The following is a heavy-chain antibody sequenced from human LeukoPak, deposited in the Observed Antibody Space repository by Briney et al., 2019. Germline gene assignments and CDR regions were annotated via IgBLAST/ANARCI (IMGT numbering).Heavy chain of an antibody. D-gene: IGHD3-22*01. CDR3: ARAHYYYDSNGYYYEDAFDI. J-gene: IGHJ3*02. V-gene: IGHV1-3*01. CDR1: GYTFTSYA. Sequence: GASVKVSCKASGYTFTSYAMHWVRQAPGQRLEWMGWINAGNGNTEYSQKFQGRLTITRDTSASTAYMELSSLRSEDTAVYYCARAHYYYDSNGYYYEDAFDIWGQGTMVTVSS. CDR2: INAGNGNT.